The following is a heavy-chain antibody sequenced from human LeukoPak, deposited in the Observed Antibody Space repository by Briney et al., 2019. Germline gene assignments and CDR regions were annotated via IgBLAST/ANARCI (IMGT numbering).Heavy chain of an antibody. Sequence: ASVKVSCKASGYTFTSYGISWVRQAPGQGLEWMGWISAYNGNTNYAQKFQGRVTMTRDTSISTAYMELSRLRSDDTAVYYCARSGYSSGWYYYYMDVWGKGTTVTISS. J-gene: IGHJ6*03. CDR1: GYTFTSYG. CDR2: ISAYNGNT. V-gene: IGHV1-18*01. D-gene: IGHD6-19*01. CDR3: ARSGYSSGWYYYYMDV.